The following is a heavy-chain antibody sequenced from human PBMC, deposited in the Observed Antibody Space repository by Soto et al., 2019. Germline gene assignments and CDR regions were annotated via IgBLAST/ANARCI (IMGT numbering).Heavy chain of an antibody. D-gene: IGHD4-17*01. V-gene: IGHV1-8*01. Sequence: GASVKLSCKASGYTFTSYDINWVRQATGQGLEWMGWMNPNSGNTGYAQKFQGRVTMTRNTSISTAYMELSSLRSEDTAVYYCARGPIGDYADDAFDIWGQGTMVTLSS. CDR1: GYTFTSYD. CDR2: MNPNSGNT. J-gene: IGHJ3*02. CDR3: ARGPIGDYADDAFDI.